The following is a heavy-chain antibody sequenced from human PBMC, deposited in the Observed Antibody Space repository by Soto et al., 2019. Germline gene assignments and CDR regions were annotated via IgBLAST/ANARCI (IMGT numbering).Heavy chain of an antibody. Sequence: GGSLRLSCAASGFTFDDYTMHWVRQAAGKGREWVSLISWEGGSTYYADSVKGRFTISRDNSKNSLYLHMNSLRTEDTALYYCAKDKGGAVAGTYYYGMDVWGQGTTVTVSS. J-gene: IGHJ6*02. V-gene: IGHV3-43*01. CDR3: AKDKGGAVAGTYYYGMDV. CDR2: ISWEGGST. D-gene: IGHD6-19*01. CDR1: GFTFDDYT.